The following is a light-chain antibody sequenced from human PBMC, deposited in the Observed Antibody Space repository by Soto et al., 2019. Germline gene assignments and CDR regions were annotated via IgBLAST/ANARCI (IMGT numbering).Light chain of an antibody. CDR1: SGSIASNY. CDR3: QSYDSSTHVV. CDR2: EDN. Sequence: FMLTQPHSVSESPGKTVTISCTRSSGSIASNYVQWYQQRPGSAPTTVIYEDNQRPSGVPDRFSGSIDSSSNSASLTISGLKTADEADYYCQSYDSSTHVVFGGGTQLTVL. J-gene: IGLJ2*01. V-gene: IGLV6-57*04.